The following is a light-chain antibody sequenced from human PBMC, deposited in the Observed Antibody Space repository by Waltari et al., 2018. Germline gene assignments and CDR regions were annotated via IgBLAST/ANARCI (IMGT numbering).Light chain of an antibody. CDR2: YSD. CDR1: SSNIGSNY. J-gene: IGLJ2*01. V-gene: IGLV1-47*02. CDR3: AAWDNSLSSVL. Sequence: QSVLTQPPSASGAPGQSVTISCSGSSSNIGSNYVYWYQQLPGTAPKLLIYYSDQRPSGVPDRFSGSKSDTSASLAIIGLRSEDEADYYCAAWDNSLSSVLFGGGTRLTVL.